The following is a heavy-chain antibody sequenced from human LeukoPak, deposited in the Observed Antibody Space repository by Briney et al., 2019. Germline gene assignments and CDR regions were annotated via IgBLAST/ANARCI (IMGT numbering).Heavy chain of an antibody. J-gene: IGHJ4*02. Sequence: SETLSLTCTLSGGSISSYYWNWIRQPPGKGLEWIGYIYYTGSTRYNPSLESRLTISIDTSRNQFSLRLTSVTAADTAAYYCARRGFSNHYFDYWGQGILVTVSS. V-gene: IGHV4-59*08. CDR1: GGSISSYY. CDR3: ARRGFSNHYFDY. D-gene: IGHD4-11*01. CDR2: IYYTGST.